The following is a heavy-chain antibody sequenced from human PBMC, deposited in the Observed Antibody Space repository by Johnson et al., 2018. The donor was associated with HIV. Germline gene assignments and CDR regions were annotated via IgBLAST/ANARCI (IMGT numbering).Heavy chain of an antibody. CDR3: ARWTHNWNYHGENYAFDI. J-gene: IGHJ3*02. D-gene: IGHD1-7*01. CDR2: IYSGGST. CDR1: GFTVSTNY. Sequence: EVQLVESGGGLVQPGGSLRLSCAASGFTVSTNYMSWVRQAPGKGLEWVSVIYSGGSTYSADSVKGRFTISRDKAKNSLYLQMNSLRAEDTALYYCARWTHNWNYHGENYAFDIWGQGTVVAVSS. V-gene: IGHV3-66*01.